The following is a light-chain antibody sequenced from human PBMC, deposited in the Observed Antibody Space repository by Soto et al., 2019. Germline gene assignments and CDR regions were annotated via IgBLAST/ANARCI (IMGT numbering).Light chain of an antibody. Sequence: QSVLTQPASVSGSHGQSISISCTGTSSDVGSYNLVSWYQQHPGKAPKLMIYEVTKRPSGVSDRFSGSKSGNTASLTISGLQAEDEADYYCCSYASSSTYVFGTGTKVTVL. V-gene: IGLV2-23*02. J-gene: IGLJ1*01. CDR3: CSYASSSTYV. CDR1: SSDVGSYNL. CDR2: EVT.